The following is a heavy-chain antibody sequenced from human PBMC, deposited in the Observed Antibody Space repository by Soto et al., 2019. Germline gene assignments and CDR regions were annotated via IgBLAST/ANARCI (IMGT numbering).Heavy chain of an antibody. D-gene: IGHD3-10*01. CDR3: ARDQAVRRAIDY. CDR2: IWYDGSNK. V-gene: IGHV3-33*01. CDR1: GFTFSRSA. J-gene: IGHJ4*02. Sequence: SLRLSCAASGFTFSRSAMHWVRQAPGKGLEWVAVIWYDGSNKYYGESVKGRFTISRDNSKSTLYLQMNSLRAEDTAVYYCARDQAVRRAIDYCGQGTMVTVYS.